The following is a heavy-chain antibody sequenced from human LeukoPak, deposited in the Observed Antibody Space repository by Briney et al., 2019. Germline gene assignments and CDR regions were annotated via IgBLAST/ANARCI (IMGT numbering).Heavy chain of an antibody. J-gene: IGHJ4*02. CDR2: LSGDGDST. V-gene: IGHV3-23*01. Sequence: GGSLRLSCAASGFTFSTYAMAWVRQAPGKGLQWVSTLSGDGDSTYYADSVKGRFTISRGNSKKMVYLHMNSLRAEDTAVYYCAKDYGYTPYYFDYWGQGTLVTVSS. CDR3: AKDYGYTPYYFDY. D-gene: IGHD5-18*01. CDR1: GFTFSTYA.